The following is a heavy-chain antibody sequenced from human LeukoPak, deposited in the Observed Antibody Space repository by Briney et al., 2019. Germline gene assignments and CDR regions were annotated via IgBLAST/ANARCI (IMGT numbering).Heavy chain of an antibody. D-gene: IGHD6-19*01. J-gene: IGHJ4*02. V-gene: IGHV3-66*01. CDR3: ARGYNSAWFYLDY. CDR2: IYSGGST. Sequence: SGGSLRLSCGASGFTVGSNHMNWVRQAPGKGLEWVSVIYSGGSTNYANSVKDRFTISRDNSKNTLYLQMNRLRAEDTAMYYCARGYNSAWFYLDYWGQGTLVTVS. CDR1: GFTVGSNH.